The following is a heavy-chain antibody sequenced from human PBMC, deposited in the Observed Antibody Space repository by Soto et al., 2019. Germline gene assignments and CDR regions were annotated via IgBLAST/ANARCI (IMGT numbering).Heavy chain of an antibody. J-gene: IGHJ4*02. Sequence: QVQLQESGPGLVKPSQTLSLTCTVSGDSISSGGFYWTWIRQPPGKGLEWIGYIHNSGSTYYNSSLKSRVTISVDTSNNQFSLKVSSVTAADTAVYYCARATYSYTMIDHRFYYWGQGTLVTVSS. CDR3: ARATYSYTMIDHRFYY. V-gene: IGHV4-31*03. CDR2: IHNSGST. CDR1: GDSISSGGFY. D-gene: IGHD3-22*01.